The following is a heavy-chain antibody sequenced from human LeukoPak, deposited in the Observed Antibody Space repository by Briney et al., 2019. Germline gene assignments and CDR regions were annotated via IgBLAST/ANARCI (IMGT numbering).Heavy chain of an antibody. Sequence: SETLSLTCAVYGGSFSDYYWSWIRRPPGKGLEWIGEISHSGSTNYNPSLKSRVTISVDTSKNQFSLNLRSVTAADTAVYFCARDAVLRYFDWAPYYFDYWGQGTLVTVSS. CDR1: GGSFSDYY. D-gene: IGHD3-9*01. CDR3: ARDAVLRYFDWAPYYFDY. CDR2: ISHSGST. J-gene: IGHJ4*02. V-gene: IGHV4-34*01.